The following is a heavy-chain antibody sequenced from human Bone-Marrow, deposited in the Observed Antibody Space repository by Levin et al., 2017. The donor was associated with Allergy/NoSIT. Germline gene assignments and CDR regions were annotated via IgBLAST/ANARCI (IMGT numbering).Heavy chain of an antibody. CDR2: ISSSGSTI. Sequence: GGSLRLSCAASGFTFSDYYMSWIRQAPGKGLEWVSYISSSGSTIYYADSVKGRFTISRDNAKNSLYLQMNSLRAEDTAVYYCARDLVRIGLRRYYYGMDVWGQGTTVTVSS. CDR3: ARDLVRIGLRRYYYGMDV. J-gene: IGHJ6*02. V-gene: IGHV3-11*01. CDR1: GFTFSDYY. D-gene: IGHD3-10*01.